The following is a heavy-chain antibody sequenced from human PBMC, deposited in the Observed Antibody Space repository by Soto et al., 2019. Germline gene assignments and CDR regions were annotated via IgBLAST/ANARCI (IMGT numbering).Heavy chain of an antibody. CDR3: ARGIQLGLKTLVNWFAP. V-gene: IGHV4-31*03. CDR2: IYYSGST. Sequence: PSETLSLTCTVSGGSISSGGYYWSWIRQHPGKGLEWIGYIYYSGSTYYNPSLKSRVTISVDTSKNQFSLKLSSVTAADTAVYYCARGIQLGLKTLVNWFAPWGQGTLVTVSS. D-gene: IGHD5-18*01. J-gene: IGHJ5*02. CDR1: GGSISSGGYY.